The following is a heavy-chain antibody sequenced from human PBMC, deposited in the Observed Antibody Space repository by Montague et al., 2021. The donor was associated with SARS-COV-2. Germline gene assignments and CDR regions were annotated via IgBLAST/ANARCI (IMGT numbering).Heavy chain of an antibody. CDR1: GGSISSGSYY. D-gene: IGHD6-19*01. V-gene: IGHV4-61*02. CDR2: ISITGST. CDR3: ARDIAVAGLFDY. Sequence: TLSLTCTVSGGSISSGSYYWIWIRQPPGKGLEWIGRISITGSTHYNPPPKSRVTISVDTSKNQFSLKLSSVTAADTAVYYCARDIAVAGLFDYWGQGTLFTVSS. J-gene: IGHJ4*02.